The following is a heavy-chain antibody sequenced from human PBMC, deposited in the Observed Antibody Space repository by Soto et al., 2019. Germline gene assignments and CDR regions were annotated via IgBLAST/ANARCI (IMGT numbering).Heavy chain of an antibody. Sequence: SETLSLTCTVSGGSISSGGYYWSWIRQHPGKGLEWIGYIYYSGSTYYNPSLKSRVTISVDTSKNQFSLKLSSVTAADTAVYYCARAFSNWFDPWVQGTLVTVSS. V-gene: IGHV4-31*03. CDR3: ARAFSNWFDP. CDR1: GGSISSGGYY. CDR2: IYYSGST. J-gene: IGHJ5*02.